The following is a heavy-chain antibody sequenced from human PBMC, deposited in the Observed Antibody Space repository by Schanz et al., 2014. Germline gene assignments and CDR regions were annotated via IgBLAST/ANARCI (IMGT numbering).Heavy chain of an antibody. D-gene: IGHD6-6*01. CDR3: VPMSIAAH. J-gene: IGHJ4*02. V-gene: IGHV3-74*01. CDR1: GISFSRFR. CDR2: IDGDGSRT. Sequence: VQLVESGGGLVQPGGSLRLSCAASGISFSRFRMYWVRQAPGKGLVSVSGIDGDGSRTSYAESVEGRFTISRDNAKNTLYLQMNSLTDEDTAVYYCVPMSIAAHWGQGTLVTVSS.